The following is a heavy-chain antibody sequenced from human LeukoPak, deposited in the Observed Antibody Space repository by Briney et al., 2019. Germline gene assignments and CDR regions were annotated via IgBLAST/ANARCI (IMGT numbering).Heavy chain of an antibody. Sequence: GESLKISCKGSGYSFTSYWIGWVRQMPRKGLEWMGIIYPGDSDTRYSPSFQGQVTISADKSISTAYLQWSSLKASDTAMYYCAIRSIAVAGWEVWFDPWGQGTLVTVSS. D-gene: IGHD6-19*01. CDR1: GYSFTSYW. J-gene: IGHJ5*02. CDR3: AIRSIAVAGWEVWFDP. V-gene: IGHV5-51*01. CDR2: IYPGDSDT.